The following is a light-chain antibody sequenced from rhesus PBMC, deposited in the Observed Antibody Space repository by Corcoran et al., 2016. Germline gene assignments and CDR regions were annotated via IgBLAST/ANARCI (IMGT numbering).Light chain of an antibody. CDR1: ESVGSY. V-gene: IGKV3-40*03. CDR2: IAY. Sequence: EIVMTQSPATLSLSPGETATLSCRASESVGSYLAWYQQKPGQAPKPPVHIAYFRATGIPDRFSGSGSRTEFSLTISSLGPEDVGGYHCQQYNDLLRTFGQGTEVEIK. CDR3: QQYNDLLRT. J-gene: IGKJ1*01.